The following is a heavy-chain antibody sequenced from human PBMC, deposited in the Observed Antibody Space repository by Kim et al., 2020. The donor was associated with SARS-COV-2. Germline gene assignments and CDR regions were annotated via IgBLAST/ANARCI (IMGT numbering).Heavy chain of an antibody. D-gene: IGHD2-8*02. CDR2: ISSSSSTI. V-gene: IGHV3-48*02. CDR1: GFTFSSYS. CDR3: ARRYCTGGVCSIFAYYYYYMDV. J-gene: IGHJ6*03. Sequence: GGSLRLSCAASGFTFSSYSMNWVRQAPGKGLEWVSYISSSSSTIYYADSVKGRFTISRDNAKNSLYLQMNSLRDEDTAVYYCARRYCTGGVCSIFAYYYYYMDVWGKGTTVAVSS.